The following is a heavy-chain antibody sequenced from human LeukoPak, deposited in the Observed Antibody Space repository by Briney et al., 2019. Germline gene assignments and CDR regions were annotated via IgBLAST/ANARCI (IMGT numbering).Heavy chain of an antibody. CDR2: ISGRGDVI. J-gene: IGHJ4*02. CDR1: GFTFSNYE. V-gene: IGHV3-48*03. D-gene: IGHD1-26*01. Sequence: GGSLRLSCAASGFTFSNYEMNWVRQAPGKGLEWVSYISGRGDVIYYADSVKGRFTISRDNAKNSLYLQMNSLRAEDTAVYYRARPYYVAANYYFDYWGQGTLVTVSS. CDR3: ARPYYVAANYYFDY.